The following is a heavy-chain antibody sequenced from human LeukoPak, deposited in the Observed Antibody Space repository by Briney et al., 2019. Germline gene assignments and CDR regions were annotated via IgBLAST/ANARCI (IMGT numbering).Heavy chain of an antibody. D-gene: IGHD2-2*01. CDR2: INTNSGAT. V-gene: IGHV1-2*02. CDR1: GYTFTGYY. J-gene: IGHJ3*02. Sequence: GASVKVSCKASGYTFTGYYVHWVRQAPGQGLEWMGWINTNSGATNYAQKFQGRVTMTRDTSISTAYMGLSRLRSDDTAFYYCAKPQPGAFEIWGQGTMVTVSS. CDR3: AKPQPGAFEI.